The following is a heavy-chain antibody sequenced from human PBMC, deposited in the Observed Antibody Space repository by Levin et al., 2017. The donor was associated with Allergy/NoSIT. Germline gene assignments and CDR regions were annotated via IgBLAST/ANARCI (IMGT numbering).Heavy chain of an antibody. Sequence: SQTLSLTCSVSGGSISSGDYYWNWIRQPPGKGLEWLGNISYTGNTFYNPSLKSRLAMSVDTSKNQFSLSLHSVTAAYTAMYYCARGGGPQRRLDPWGQGTLVIISS. CDR2: ISYTGNT. CDR3: ARGGGPQRRLDP. V-gene: IGHV4-30-4*01. J-gene: IGHJ5*02. D-gene: IGHD1-1*01. CDR1: GGSISSGDYY.